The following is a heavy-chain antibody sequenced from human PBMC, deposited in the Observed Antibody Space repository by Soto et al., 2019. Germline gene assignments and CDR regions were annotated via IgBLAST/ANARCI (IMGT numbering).Heavy chain of an antibody. CDR2: IWYDGSNK. Sequence: QVQLVESGGGVVQPGRSLRLSCAASGFTFSSYGMHWVRQAPGKGLEWVAVIWYDGSNKYYADSVKGRFTISRDNSKNTLYLQMNSLRAEDTAVYYCAGLGSYNYFDYWGQGTLVTVSS. J-gene: IGHJ4*02. D-gene: IGHD1-26*01. CDR1: GFTFSSYG. CDR3: AGLGSYNYFDY. V-gene: IGHV3-33*01.